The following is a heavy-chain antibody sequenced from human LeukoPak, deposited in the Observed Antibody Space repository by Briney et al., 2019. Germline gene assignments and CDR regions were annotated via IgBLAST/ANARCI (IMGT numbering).Heavy chain of an antibody. CDR2: IKQDGSEK. D-gene: IGHD3-22*01. CDR1: GFTFSSYW. CDR3: ARLNYYDSSGYPIRFDY. V-gene: IGHV3-7*01. J-gene: IGHJ4*02. Sequence: PGGSLRLSCAASGFTFSSYWVSWVRQAPGKGLEWVANIKQDGSEKYYVDSVKGRFTISRDNAKNSLYLQMNSLRAEDTAVYYCARLNYYDSSGYPIRFDYWGQGTLVTVSS.